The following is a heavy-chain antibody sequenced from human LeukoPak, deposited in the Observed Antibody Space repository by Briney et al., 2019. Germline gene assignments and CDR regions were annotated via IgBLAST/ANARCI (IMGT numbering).Heavy chain of an antibody. D-gene: IGHD2-15*01. CDR3: AKDIQPPMVYCSGGSCYSGGFDY. Sequence: PGGSLRLSCAASGFTFDDYAMHWVRQAPGKGLEWVSLISGDGGSTHYADSVKGRFTISRDNSKNSLYLQMNSLRTEDTALYYCAKDIQPPMVYCSGGSCYSGGFDYWGQGTLVTVSS. J-gene: IGHJ4*02. CDR2: ISGDGGST. V-gene: IGHV3-43*02. CDR1: GFTFDDYA.